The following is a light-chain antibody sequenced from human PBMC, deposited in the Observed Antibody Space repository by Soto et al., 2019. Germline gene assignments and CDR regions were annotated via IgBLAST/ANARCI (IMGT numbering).Light chain of an antibody. J-gene: IGLJ2*01. Sequence: QSALTHPASVSGSPGQSITISCTGASSDIGGYNSVSWYQQHPGKAPQLMIYDVSYRPSGISSRFSGSKSVNTASLTISGLQAEDEADYYCGSYSSSRIRVFGGGTKLTVL. CDR2: DVS. V-gene: IGLV2-14*03. CDR1: SSDIGGYNS. CDR3: GSYSSSRIRV.